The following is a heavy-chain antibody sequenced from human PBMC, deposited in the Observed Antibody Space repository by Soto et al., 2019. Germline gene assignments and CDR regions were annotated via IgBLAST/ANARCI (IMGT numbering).Heavy chain of an antibody. V-gene: IGHV1-3*01. CDR2: INADNGST. CDR3: ARVKGYRTSAFDI. CDR1: GYTFTSYA. D-gene: IGHD1-1*01. Sequence: ASVKVSCKASGYTFTSYAMHWVRQAPGQRLEWMGWINADNGSTNYSQKFQGWVTMTRDTSTSTAYMELSRLRSDDTAVYYGARVKGYRTSAFDIWGKGTMVTVSS. J-gene: IGHJ3*02.